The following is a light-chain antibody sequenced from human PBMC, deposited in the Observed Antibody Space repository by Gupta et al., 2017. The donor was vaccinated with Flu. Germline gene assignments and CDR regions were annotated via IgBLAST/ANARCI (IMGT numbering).Light chain of an antibody. CDR2: GTS. Sequence: EIVLTQSPGTLSLSPGERATLSCRASQSVISTYLAWYQQKPGQAPRLIIYGTSSRATGIPDGFSGGGDGKYFTLTSSRREDEDCAVYYGHQDYCSFTFGHGTKVDIK. J-gene: IGKJ3*01. CDR1: QSVISTY. V-gene: IGKV3-20*01. CDR3: HQDYCSFT.